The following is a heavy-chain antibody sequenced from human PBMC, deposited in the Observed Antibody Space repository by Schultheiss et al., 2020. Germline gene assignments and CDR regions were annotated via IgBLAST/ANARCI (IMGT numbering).Heavy chain of an antibody. D-gene: IGHD3-22*01. J-gene: IGHJ3*02. V-gene: IGHV1-18*01. CDR1: GYTFTSYG. Sequence: ASVKVSCKASGYTFTSYGISWVRQAPGQGLEWMGWISAYNGNTNYAQKLQGRVTMTTDTSTSTAYMELRSLRSEDTAVYYCATLYYDSSGYAAFDIWGQGTMVTVSS. CDR3: ATLYYDSSGYAAFDI. CDR2: ISAYNGNT.